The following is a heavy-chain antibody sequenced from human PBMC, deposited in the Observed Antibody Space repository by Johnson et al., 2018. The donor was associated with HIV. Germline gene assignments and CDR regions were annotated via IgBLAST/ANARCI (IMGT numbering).Heavy chain of an antibody. CDR1: GFTFSSYA. CDR2: ISYDGSNK. D-gene: IGHD3-10*01. J-gene: IGHJ3*02. V-gene: IGHV3-30*14. Sequence: QLVESGGGVVQPGRSLRVSCAASGFTFSSYAMHWVRQAPGEGLEWVAVISYDGSNKYYADSVKGRFTISRDNSKNTLYLQMNSLRAEDTAVYYCARLFYYEAFDIWGQGTMVTVSS. CDR3: ARLFYYEAFDI.